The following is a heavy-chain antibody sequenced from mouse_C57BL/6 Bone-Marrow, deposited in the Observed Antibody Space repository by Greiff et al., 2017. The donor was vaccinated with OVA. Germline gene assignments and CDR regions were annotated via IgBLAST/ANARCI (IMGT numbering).Heavy chain of an antibody. V-gene: IGHV5-6*01. CDR3: ARLYYYGSSPWFAY. D-gene: IGHD1-1*01. Sequence: DVQLVESGGDLVKPGGSLKLSCAASGFTFSSYGMSWVRQTPDKRLEWVATISSGGSYTYYPDSVKGRFTISRDNAKNTLYLQMSSLKSEDTAMYYCARLYYYGSSPWFAYWGQGTLVTVSA. CDR1: GFTFSSYG. J-gene: IGHJ3*01. CDR2: ISSGGSYT.